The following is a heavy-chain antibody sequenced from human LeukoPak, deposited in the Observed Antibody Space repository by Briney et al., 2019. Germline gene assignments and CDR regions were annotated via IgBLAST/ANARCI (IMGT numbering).Heavy chain of an antibody. CDR1: GYTFTGYY. CDR3: ARAGGGYSSGWGAFDF. Sequence: ASVKVSCKASGYTFTGYYIHWVRRAPGQGLEWMGWINPNSGGTTYAQKFQGRVTMTRDTSIITAYLELSGLKSDDTAVYYCARAGGGYSSGWGAFDFWGQGTMVTVSS. J-gene: IGHJ3*01. V-gene: IGHV1-2*02. D-gene: IGHD5-18*01. CDR2: INPNSGGT.